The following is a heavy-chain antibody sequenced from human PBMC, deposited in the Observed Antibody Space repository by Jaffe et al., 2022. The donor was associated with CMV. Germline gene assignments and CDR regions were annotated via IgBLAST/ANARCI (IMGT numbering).Heavy chain of an antibody. J-gene: IGHJ5*02. CDR2: IYYSGST. CDR3: ARGVPSGYCSGGSCYYFAWFDP. Sequence: QVQLQESGPGLVKPSETLSLTCTVSGGSISSYYWSWIRQPPGKGLEWIGYIYYSGSTNYNPSLKSRVTISVDTSKNQFSLKLSSVTAADTAVYYCARGVPSGYCSGGSCYYFAWFDPWGQGTLVTVSS. V-gene: IGHV4-59*01. D-gene: IGHD2-15*01. CDR1: GGSISSYY.